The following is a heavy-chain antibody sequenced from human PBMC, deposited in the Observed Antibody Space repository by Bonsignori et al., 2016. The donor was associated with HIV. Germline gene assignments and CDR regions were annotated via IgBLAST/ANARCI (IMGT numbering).Heavy chain of an antibody. Sequence: WIRQPPGKGLEWLANIKEDGSERNYVDSVKGRFTISRDNVKNTVSLQMNSLSAEDTGVYYCAREWWGHKNWGQGTPVTVSS. V-gene: IGHV3-7*01. D-gene: IGHD2-15*01. CDR2: IKEDGSER. J-gene: IGHJ4*02. CDR3: AREWWGHKN.